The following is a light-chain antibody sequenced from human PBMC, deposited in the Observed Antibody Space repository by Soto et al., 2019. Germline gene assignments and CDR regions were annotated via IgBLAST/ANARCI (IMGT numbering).Light chain of an antibody. V-gene: IGKV1-5*03. Sequence: DIQMTQSPSILSASVGDRVTITCRASQRISSWLAWYQQKPGKAPNLLIHKASHLESGVPSRFSGSGSGTEFTLTISSLQPGDFATYYSQHYNTYPWTFGQGTKVEIK. J-gene: IGKJ1*01. CDR3: QHYNTYPWT. CDR1: QRISSW. CDR2: KAS.